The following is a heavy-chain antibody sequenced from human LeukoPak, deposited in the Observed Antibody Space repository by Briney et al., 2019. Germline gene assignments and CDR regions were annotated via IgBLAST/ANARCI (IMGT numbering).Heavy chain of an antibody. CDR1: GFTFSSYG. CDR2: ISYDGSNK. V-gene: IGHV3-30*03. J-gene: IGHJ4*02. Sequence: GGSLRLSCAASGFTFSSYGMHWVRQAPGKGLEWVAVISYDGSNKHYADSVKGRFTISRDNSKNTLYLQMNSLRAEDTAVYYCASHGGLWGQGTLVTVSS. D-gene: IGHD5-12*01. CDR3: ASHGGL.